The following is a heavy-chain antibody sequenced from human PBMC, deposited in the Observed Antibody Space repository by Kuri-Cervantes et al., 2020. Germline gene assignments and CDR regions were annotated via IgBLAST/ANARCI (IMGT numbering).Heavy chain of an antibody. V-gene: IGHV4-38-2*02. Sequence: ESLKISCTVSGYPINNIHYWDWIRQSPEKGLEWIGSIYYSGSTYYNPSLKSRVTISVDTSKNQFSLKMSSVTAADTAVYYCARGLAGRFDHWGQGTLVTVSS. CDR1: GYPINNIHY. D-gene: IGHD6-19*01. CDR3: ARGLAGRFDH. CDR2: IYYSGST. J-gene: IGHJ4*02.